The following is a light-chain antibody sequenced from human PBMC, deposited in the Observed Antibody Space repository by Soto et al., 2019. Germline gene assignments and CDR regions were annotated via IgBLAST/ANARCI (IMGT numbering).Light chain of an antibody. CDR2: EVS. Sequence: QSALTQPASVSGSPGQSITISCTGTSSDVGGYRYVSWYQQHPGKAPKLMIYEVSNRPSGVSNRFSGSKSGNTASLTISGLQAEDEADYYCSSYTSGSTYVFGTGTKLTAL. CDR1: SSDVGGYRY. CDR3: SSYTSGSTYV. J-gene: IGLJ1*01. V-gene: IGLV2-14*01.